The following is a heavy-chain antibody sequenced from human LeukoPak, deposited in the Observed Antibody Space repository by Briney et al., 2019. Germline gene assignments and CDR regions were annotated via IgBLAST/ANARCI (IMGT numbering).Heavy chain of an antibody. J-gene: IGHJ4*02. CDR3: ARAVTIFTLWGYFDY. CDR2: IFYSGRT. Sequence: PSETLSLTCSVSGGSISSYYWSWIRQPPGKGLEWIGYIFYSGRTSYNPSLKSRVTISVDTSKNQFSLKLSSVTAADTAVYYCARAVTIFTLWGYFDYWGQGTLVTVSS. V-gene: IGHV4-59*08. CDR1: GGSISSYY. D-gene: IGHD3-9*01.